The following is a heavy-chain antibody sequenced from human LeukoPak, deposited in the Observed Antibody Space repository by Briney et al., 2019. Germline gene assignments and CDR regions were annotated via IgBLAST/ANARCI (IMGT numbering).Heavy chain of an antibody. J-gene: IGHJ5*02. CDR2: INHSGST. Sequence: SETLSLTCAVYGGSFSGYYWSWIRQPPGKGLEWIGEINHSGSTNYNPSLKSRVTISVDTSKNQFSLKLSSVTAADTAVYYCAREYAGSMSRWFDPWGQGTLVTVSS. V-gene: IGHV4-34*01. CDR1: GGSFSGYY. CDR3: AREYAGSMSRWFDP. D-gene: IGHD3-10*01.